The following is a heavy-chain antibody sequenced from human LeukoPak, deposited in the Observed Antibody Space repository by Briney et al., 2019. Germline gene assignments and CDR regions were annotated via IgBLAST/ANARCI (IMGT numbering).Heavy chain of an antibody. Sequence: SETLSLTCTVSGGSISSGGYYWSRVRQHPGKGLEWIGYIYYSGSTYYNPSLKSRVTISVDTSKNQFSLKLSSVTAADTAVYYCARSAMWYFDLWGRGTLVTVSS. CDR2: IYYSGST. CDR1: GGSISSGGYY. V-gene: IGHV4-31*03. CDR3: ARSAMWYFDL. J-gene: IGHJ2*01.